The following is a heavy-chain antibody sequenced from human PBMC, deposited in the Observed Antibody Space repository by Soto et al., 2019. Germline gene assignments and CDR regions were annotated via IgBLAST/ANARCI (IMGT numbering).Heavy chain of an antibody. CDR1: GLTFTNAW. CDR2: IRTKSDGETT. Sequence: GGSLRLSCAASGLTFTNAWMNWVRQAPGKGLEWVGRIRTKSDGETTEHAAPVKGRIAISRDDSKNMLYLQMNSLKTEDTAVYYCITTYSGTPARPYLDLWGQGIPVTVSS. D-gene: IGHD1-26*01. J-gene: IGHJ4*02. CDR3: ITTYSGTPARPYLDL. V-gene: IGHV3-15*01.